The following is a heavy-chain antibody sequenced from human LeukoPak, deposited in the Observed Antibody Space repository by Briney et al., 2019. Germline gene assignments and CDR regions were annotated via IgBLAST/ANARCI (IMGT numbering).Heavy chain of an antibody. CDR2: IYSGGST. D-gene: IGHD6-19*01. CDR1: GFTVSSNY. CDR3: ASYSSGSTHFDY. V-gene: IGHV3-66*01. Sequence: GGSLRLSCAASGFTVSSNYMSWVRQAPGKGLEWVSVIYSGGSTYYADSVKGRFTISRDNSKNTLYLQMNSLRAEDTAVYYCASYSSGSTHFDYWGQGTLVTVSS. J-gene: IGHJ4*02.